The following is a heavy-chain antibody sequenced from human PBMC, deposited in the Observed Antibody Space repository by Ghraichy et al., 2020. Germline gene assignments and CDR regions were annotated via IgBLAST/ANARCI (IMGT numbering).Heavy chain of an antibody. CDR1: GGTFSSYA. V-gene: IGHV1-69*04. J-gene: IGHJ5*02. CDR3: ASSLTMVRGVIGWFDP. CDR2: IIPILGIA. D-gene: IGHD3-10*01. Sequence: SVKVSCKASGGTFSSYAISWVRQAPGQGLEWMGRIIPILGIANYAQKFQGRVTITADKSTSTAYMELSSLRSEDTAVYYCASSLTMVRGVIGWFDPWGQGTLVTVSS.